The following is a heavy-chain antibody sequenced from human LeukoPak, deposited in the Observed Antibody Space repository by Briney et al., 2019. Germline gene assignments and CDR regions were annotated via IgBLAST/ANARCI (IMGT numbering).Heavy chain of an antibody. J-gene: IGHJ4*02. CDR2: IRYDGSNE. D-gene: IGHD6-6*01. V-gene: IGHV3-30*02. CDR1: GFSFSDYG. CDR3: AKDRGSIAAWYFLDF. Sequence: GGSLRLSCVASGFSFSDYGVHWVRQAPSKGLEWVAFIRYDGSNEYYAESVKGRFTISRDNFKNALYLQMNSLRPEDTAVYYCAKDRGSIAAWYFLDFWGQGTLVTVSS.